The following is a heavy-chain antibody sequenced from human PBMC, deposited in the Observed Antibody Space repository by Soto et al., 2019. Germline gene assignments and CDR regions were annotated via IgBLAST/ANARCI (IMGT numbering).Heavy chain of an antibody. V-gene: IGHV3-72*01. CDR3: ARVSLVGPSGGRYFDY. CDR2: IKNKANSYTT. Sequence: EVQLVESGGGLVQPGGSLRLSCAASGFTFSAHYMDWVRQAPGKGLEWVGRIKNKANSYTTEYAASVEGRFTISREDSQTSLYLQMNSLKTEDTAVYYCARVSLVGPSGGRYFDYWGQGSLVAVSS. J-gene: IGHJ4*02. D-gene: IGHD1-26*01. CDR1: GFTFSAHY.